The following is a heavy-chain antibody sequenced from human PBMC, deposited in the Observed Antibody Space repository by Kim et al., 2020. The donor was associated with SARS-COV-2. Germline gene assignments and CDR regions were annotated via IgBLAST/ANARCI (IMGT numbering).Heavy chain of an antibody. CDR1: GGTFSSYA. J-gene: IGHJ6*02. D-gene: IGHD2-2*01. Sequence: SVKVSCKASGGTFSSYAISWVRQAPGQGLEWMGGIIPIFGTANYAQKFQGRVTITADESTSTAYMELSSLRSEDTAVDYCARTGWYQSYCSRTSCYGGMDGWGQGAPVAVSS. V-gene: IGHV1-69*13. CDR2: IIPIFGTA. CDR3: ARTGWYQSYCSRTSCYGGMDG.